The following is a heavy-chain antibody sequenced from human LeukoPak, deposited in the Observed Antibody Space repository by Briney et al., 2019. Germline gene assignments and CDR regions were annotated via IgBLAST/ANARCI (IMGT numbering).Heavy chain of an antibody. CDR1: GFTFSSYA. V-gene: IGHV4-34*01. Sequence: GSLRLSCAASGFTFSSYAMHWVRQPPGKGLEWIGEINHSGSTNYNPSLKRRVTISVDTSNNQFSLKLRSVTAADTAVYSCASGRTPLDYDYSRGYYFDYWGQGTLVTVSS. CDR3: ASGRTPLDYDYSRGYYFDY. D-gene: IGHD4-11*01. CDR2: INHSGST. J-gene: IGHJ4*02.